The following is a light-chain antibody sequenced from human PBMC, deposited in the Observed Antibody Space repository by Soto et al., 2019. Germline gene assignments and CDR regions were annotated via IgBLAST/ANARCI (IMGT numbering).Light chain of an antibody. J-gene: IGKJ1*01. CDR3: QQLNSYPRT. V-gene: IGKV1-8*01. Sequence: AIRMTQSPSSLSASTGDRVTITCRASQGISSYLAWYQQKPGKAPKLLIYTTSTLQSGVPLRFSGSGSGTDFTLTISSLQPEDFATYYCQQLNSYPRTFGQGTKVEIK. CDR2: TTS. CDR1: QGISSY.